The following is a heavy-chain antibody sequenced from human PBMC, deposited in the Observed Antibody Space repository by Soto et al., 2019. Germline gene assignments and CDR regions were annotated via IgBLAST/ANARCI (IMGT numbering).Heavy chain of an antibody. CDR3: AHRAGLQGNWNGGSSAF. Sequence: QITLRESGPPRVRPTQTLTLTCTFSGFSLSTSGVGVGWLRQPPGKALEHLALIYWDDDKRYSPSLKSRLSIAKDTSINQVVLTMTNMDPVDTAIYYCAHRAGLQGNWNGGSSAFWGQGALVTVSS. CDR2: IYWDDDK. CDR1: GFSLSTSGVG. D-gene: IGHD1-1*01. V-gene: IGHV2-5*02. J-gene: IGHJ4*01.